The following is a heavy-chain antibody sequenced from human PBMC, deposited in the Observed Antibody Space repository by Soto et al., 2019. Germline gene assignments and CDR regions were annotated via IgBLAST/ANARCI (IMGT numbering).Heavy chain of an antibody. CDR3: GTDLTRTVVPYFAF. CDR2: IIPISGAA. CDR1: GGTFSNYV. J-gene: IGHJ4*02. Sequence: QVQLVQSGAEVKKPGSSVKVSCKASGGTFSNYVVNWVRQAPGQGLEWMGRIIPISGAANYAKKFQGSVTISANKPTGTSDTALSSLISEDTAVYYCGTDLTRTVVPYFAFWGQGTLVTVSS. V-gene: IGHV1-69*06. D-gene: IGHD1-7*01.